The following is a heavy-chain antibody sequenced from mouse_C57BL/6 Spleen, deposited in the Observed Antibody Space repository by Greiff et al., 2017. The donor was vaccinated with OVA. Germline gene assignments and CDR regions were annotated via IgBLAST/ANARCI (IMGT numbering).Heavy chain of an antibody. CDR2: INYDGSST. V-gene: IGHV5-16*01. CDR3: AREGGYSIPFAY. Sequence: EVMLVESEGGLVQPGSSMKLSCTASGFTFSDYYMAWVRQVPEKGLEWVANINYDGSSTYYLDSLKGRFIISRDNAKNILYLQMSSLKSEDTATYYCAREGGYSIPFAYWGQGTLVTVSA. J-gene: IGHJ3*01. D-gene: IGHD2-5*01. CDR1: GFTFSDYY.